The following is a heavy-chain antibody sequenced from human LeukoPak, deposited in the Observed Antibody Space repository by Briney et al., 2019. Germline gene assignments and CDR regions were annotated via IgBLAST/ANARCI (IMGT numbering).Heavy chain of an antibody. CDR3: ARYSGNYRAFDI. V-gene: IGHV3-7*05. Sequence: PAGSLRLSCAASGFTFSSYWMSWVRQAPGKELEWLANIKQDGSEKYYVDSVKGRFTISRDNPTNSLYLQMNSLRAEDTAVYYRARYSGNYRAFDIWGQGTMVTVSS. J-gene: IGHJ3*02. CDR1: GFTFSSYW. D-gene: IGHD1-26*01. CDR2: IKQDGSEK.